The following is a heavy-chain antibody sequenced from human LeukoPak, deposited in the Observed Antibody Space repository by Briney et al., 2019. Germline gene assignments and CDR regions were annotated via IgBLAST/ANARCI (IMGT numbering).Heavy chain of an antibody. J-gene: IGHJ4*02. CDR2: ISDYSGNT. CDR3: ASLAVAGTDQFDS. D-gene: IGHD6-19*01. V-gene: IGHV1-18*01. CDR1: GYTFISYG. Sequence: SVKVSCKASGYTFISYGISWVRQAPGQGLEWMGWISDYSGNTKYAQNFQDRVTMTTDASTSTAYMELRSLRSDDTAVYYCASLAVAGTDQFDSWGQGTLATVSS.